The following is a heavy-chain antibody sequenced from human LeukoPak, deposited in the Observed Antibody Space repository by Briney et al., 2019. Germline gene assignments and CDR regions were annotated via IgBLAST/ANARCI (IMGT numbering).Heavy chain of an antibody. CDR1: GYTFTSYG. CDR3: AGATTAYYYYGMDV. Sequence: ASVKVSCKASGYTFTSYGISWVRQAPGQGLEWMGWISAYNGNTNYAQKLQGRVTMTTDTSTNTAYMELRSLRSDDTAVYYCAGATTAYYYYGMDVWGQGTTVTVSS. J-gene: IGHJ6*02. V-gene: IGHV1-18*01. CDR2: ISAYNGNT. D-gene: IGHD1-26*01.